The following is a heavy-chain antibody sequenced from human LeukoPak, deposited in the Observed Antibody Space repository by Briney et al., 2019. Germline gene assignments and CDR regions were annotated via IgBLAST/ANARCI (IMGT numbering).Heavy chain of an antibody. CDR3: ARDRGHYYDSSGPDRVLDY. CDR1: GGSISSSSYY. CDR2: VYYSGST. Sequence: SKTLSLTCTVSGGSISSSSYYWGWIRQPPGKGLEWIGSVYYSGSTYYNPSLKSRVTISVDTSKNQFSLKLSSVTAADTAVYYCARDRGHYYDSSGPDRVLDYWGQGTLVTVSS. V-gene: IGHV4-39*02. D-gene: IGHD3-22*01. J-gene: IGHJ4*02.